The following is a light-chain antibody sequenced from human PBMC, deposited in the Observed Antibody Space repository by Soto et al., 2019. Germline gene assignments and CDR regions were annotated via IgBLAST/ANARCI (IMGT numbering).Light chain of an antibody. CDR3: AAWDDNLNGPGVV. V-gene: IGLV1-44*01. J-gene: IGLJ2*01. CDR1: TSNIGSNP. CDR2: SSN. Sequence: QAVVTQPPSASGTPGQRITISCSGSTSNIGSNPVNWYQQLPGTAPRLLIYSSNQRPSGVPDRFSGSKSGTSASLAINGLQSEDEAGYYCAAWDDNLNGPGVVFGGGTKLTVL.